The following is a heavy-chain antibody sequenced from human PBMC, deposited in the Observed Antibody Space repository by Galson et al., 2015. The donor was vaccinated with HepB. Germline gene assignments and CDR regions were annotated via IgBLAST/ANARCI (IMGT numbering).Heavy chain of an antibody. Sequence: SVKVSCKASGYTFTSYDINWVRQATGQGLEWMGWMNPNSGNTGYAQKFQGRVTMTRNTSISTAYMELSSLRSEDTAVYYCARGCEDIVVVVAATDYYYYGMDVWGQGTTVTVSS. CDR3: ARGCEDIVVVVAATDYYYYGMDV. D-gene: IGHD2-15*01. V-gene: IGHV1-8*01. CDR1: GYTFTSYD. CDR2: MNPNSGNT. J-gene: IGHJ6*02.